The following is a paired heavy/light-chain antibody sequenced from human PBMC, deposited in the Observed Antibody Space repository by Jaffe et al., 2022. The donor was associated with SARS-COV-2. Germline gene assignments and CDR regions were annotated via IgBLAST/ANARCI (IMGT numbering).Heavy chain of an antibody. J-gene: IGHJ4*02. CDR3: AKDKVAFGELLLE. CDR2: VTWNSDNV. D-gene: IGHD3-10*01. CDR1: GFNFDDYA. V-gene: IGHV3-9*01. Sequence: EVQLVESGGGLVQPGRSLRLSCAASGFNFDDYAMHWVRQAPGKGLEWVSGVTWNSDNVAYADSVKGRFIISRDNAKNSLYLQMDSLRVEDTALYFCAKDKVAFGELLLEWGQGTLVTVSS.
Light chain of an antibody. CDR2: AAS. CDR3: QQGHSFPLT. Sequence: DIQMTQSPSSVSASVGDRVTITCRASQTIRTWLAWYQQKPGKVPKLLIYAASSLQSGVPSRFGGSGSGTDFTLTISSLQPEDFATYYCQQGHSFPLTFGGGTKVEIK. V-gene: IGKV1D-12*01. CDR1: QTIRTW. J-gene: IGKJ4*01.